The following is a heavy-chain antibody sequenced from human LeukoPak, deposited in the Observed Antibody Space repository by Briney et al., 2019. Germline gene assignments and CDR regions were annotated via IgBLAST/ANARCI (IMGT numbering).Heavy chain of an antibody. V-gene: IGHV4-59*01. D-gene: IGHD6-13*01. Sequence: SETLSLTCAVYGGSFSGYYWSWIRQPPGKGLEWIGYIYYSGSTNYNPSLKSRVTISVDTSKNQFSLKLSSVTAADTAVYYCARGVSSSWYDYWGQGTLVTVSS. CDR2: IYYSGST. CDR3: ARGVSSSWYDY. J-gene: IGHJ4*02. CDR1: GGSFSGYY.